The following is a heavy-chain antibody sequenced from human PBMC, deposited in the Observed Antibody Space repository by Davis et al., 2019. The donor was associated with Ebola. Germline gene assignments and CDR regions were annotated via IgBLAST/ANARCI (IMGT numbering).Heavy chain of an antibody. D-gene: IGHD3-3*01. J-gene: IGHJ5*02. V-gene: IGHV4-34*01. CDR2: INHSGST. Sequence: SETLSLTCAVYGGSFSGYYWSWIRQPPGKGLEWIGEINHSGSTNYNPSLKSRVTISVDTSKNQFSLKLSSVTAADTAVYYCARARYDFWSGNWFDPWGQGTLVTVSS. CDR3: ARARYDFWSGNWFDP. CDR1: GGSFSGYY.